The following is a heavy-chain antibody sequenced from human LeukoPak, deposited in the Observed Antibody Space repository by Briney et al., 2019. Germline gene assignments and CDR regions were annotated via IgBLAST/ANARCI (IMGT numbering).Heavy chain of an antibody. D-gene: IGHD3-9*01. Sequence: PSETLSLTCTVSGGSISSGGYYWSWIRQHPGKGLEWIGYIYYSGRTYYNPSLKSRVTISVDTSKNQFSLKLSSVTAADTAVYYCARTLVSQLTDYWGQGTLVTVSS. CDR3: ARTLVSQLTDY. V-gene: IGHV4-31*03. CDR1: GGSISSGGYY. J-gene: IGHJ4*02. CDR2: IYYSGRT.